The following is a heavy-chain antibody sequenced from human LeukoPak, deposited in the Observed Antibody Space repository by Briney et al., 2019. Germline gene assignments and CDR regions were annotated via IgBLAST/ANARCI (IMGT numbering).Heavy chain of an antibody. CDR3: AKEITRPNRAVAGLNY. J-gene: IGHJ4*02. V-gene: IGHV3-30*02. D-gene: IGHD6-19*01. CDR2: IWYDGSNK. Sequence: PGGSLRLSCAASGFTFSSYGMHWVRQAPGKGLEWVAVIWYDGSNKYYADSVKGRFTISRDNAKNTLYLQMNSLRAEDTAVYYCAKEITRPNRAVAGLNYWGRGTLVTVSS. CDR1: GFTFSSYG.